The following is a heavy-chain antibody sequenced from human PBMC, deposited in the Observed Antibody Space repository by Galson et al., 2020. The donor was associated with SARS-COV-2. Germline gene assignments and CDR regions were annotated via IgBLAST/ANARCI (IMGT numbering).Heavy chain of an antibody. D-gene: IGHD3-3*01. Sequence: TGGSLRRPCPASGLPFGDYANNWVRQAPWKGLEWVGFIRSKPYGGTTESAAPVKGRFTISRDDSKSIAYLQMNSLKTEDTAVYYCTSNDFWSGYYFDYWGQGTLVTVSS. CDR2: IRSKPYGGTT. J-gene: IGHJ4*02. V-gene: IGHV3-49*04. CDR3: TSNDFWSGYYFDY. CDR1: GLPFGDYA.